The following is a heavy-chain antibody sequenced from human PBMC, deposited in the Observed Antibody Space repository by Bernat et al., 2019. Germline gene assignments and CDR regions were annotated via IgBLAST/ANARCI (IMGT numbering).Heavy chain of an antibody. CDR3: ARRLVSSGFDY. V-gene: IGHV3-30*01. J-gene: IGHJ4*02. CDR2: ISYDGSNK. CDR1: GFTFSSYA. D-gene: IGHD3-9*01. Sequence: QVQLVESGGGVVQPGRSLRLSCAASGFTFSSYAMHWVRQAPGKGLEWVAVISYDGSNKYYADSVKGRFTISRDNSKNTLYLQMNSLRAEDTAVYYCARRLVSSGFDYWGQGTLVTVSS.